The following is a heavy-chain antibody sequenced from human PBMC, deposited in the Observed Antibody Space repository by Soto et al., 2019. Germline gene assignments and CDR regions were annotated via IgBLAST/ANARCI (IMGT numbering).Heavy chain of an antibody. CDR2: MNPNSGNT. V-gene: IGHV1-8*01. D-gene: IGHD6-6*01. CDR3: ARAGGIAARPRPLPW. CDR1: GYSFSSYD. J-gene: IGHJ4*02. Sequence: ASVKVSCKASGYSFSSYDINWVRQATGQGLEWMGWMNPNSGNTAYTQKFQGRVTMTRNTSISTAYMELSSLRSEDTAVYYCARAGGIAARPRPLPWWGQGTLVTVSS.